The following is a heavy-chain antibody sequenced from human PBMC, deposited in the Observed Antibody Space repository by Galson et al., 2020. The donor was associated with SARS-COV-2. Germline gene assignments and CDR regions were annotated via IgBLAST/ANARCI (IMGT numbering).Heavy chain of an antibody. D-gene: IGHD6-13*01. CDR1: GFSFRNYA. CDR2: ISGSGST. V-gene: IGHV3-23*01. CDR3: AKDPSRTWPGDALDI. Sequence: GGSLRLSCAGSGFSFRNYAVTWVRQAPGKGLEWVSAISGSGSTYYADSLKGRFTISRDNSKNTVYLQVNSLRAEDTALYYCAKDPSRTWPGDALDIWGQGTMVTVSS. J-gene: IGHJ3*02.